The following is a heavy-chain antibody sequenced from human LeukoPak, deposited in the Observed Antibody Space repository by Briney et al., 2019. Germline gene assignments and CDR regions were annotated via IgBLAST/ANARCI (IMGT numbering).Heavy chain of an antibody. Sequence: SETLSLTCAVYGGSFSGYYWSWIRQPPGKGLEWLGEINHSGSTYYNPSLKSRVTISVDTSKNQFSLKLSSVTAADTAVYYCARQPTVVTPLWIGWFDPWGQGTLVTVSS. V-gene: IGHV4-34*01. CDR1: GGSFSGYY. CDR2: INHSGST. CDR3: ARQPTVVTPLWIGWFDP. D-gene: IGHD4-23*01. J-gene: IGHJ5*02.